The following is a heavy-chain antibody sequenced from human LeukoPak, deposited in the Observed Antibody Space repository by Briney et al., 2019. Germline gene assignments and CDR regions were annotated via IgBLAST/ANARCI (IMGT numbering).Heavy chain of an antibody. J-gene: IGHJ3*02. Sequence: PSETLSLTCAVYGGSFSGYSWSWIRQPPGKGLEWIGEINPGGSTNYNPSLKSRVTISVDTSKNQFSLKLSSVTAADTAMYYCAKVSLNMVNDAFDIWGQGTMVSVSS. V-gene: IGHV4-34*01. CDR3: AKVSLNMVNDAFDI. CDR2: INPGGST. D-gene: IGHD4/OR15-4a*01. CDR1: GGSFSGYS.